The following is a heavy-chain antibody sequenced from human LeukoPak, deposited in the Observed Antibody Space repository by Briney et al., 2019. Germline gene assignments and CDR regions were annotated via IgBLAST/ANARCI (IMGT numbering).Heavy chain of an antibody. V-gene: IGHV3-30*18. D-gene: IGHD5-18*01. CDR3: AKDRGYSYGYVPY. Sequence: HPGRSLRLSCAASGFTFSSYGMHWVRQAPGKGLEWVAVISYDGSNKYYADSVKGRFTISRDNSKNTLYLQMNSLRAEDTAVYYCAKDRGYSYGYVPYWGQGTLVTVSS. CDR2: ISYDGSNK. CDR1: GFTFSSYG. J-gene: IGHJ4*02.